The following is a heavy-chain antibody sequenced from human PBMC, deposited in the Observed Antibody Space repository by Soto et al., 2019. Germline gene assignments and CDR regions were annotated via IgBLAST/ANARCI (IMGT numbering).Heavy chain of an antibody. CDR1: GFTFSSYS. J-gene: IGHJ6*03. D-gene: IGHD3-3*01. CDR3: AADSYDFWSGFLGGDYYYYMDV. Sequence: GGSLRLSCAASGFTFSSYSMNWVRQAPGKGLEWVSSISSSSSYIYYADSVKGRFTISRDNAKNSLYLQMNSLRAEDTAVYYCAADSYDFWSGFLGGDYYYYMDVWGKGTTVTVSS. V-gene: IGHV3-21*01. CDR2: ISSSSSYI.